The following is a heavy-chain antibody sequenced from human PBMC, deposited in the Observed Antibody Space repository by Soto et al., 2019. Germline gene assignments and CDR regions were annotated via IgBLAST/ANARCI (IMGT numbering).Heavy chain of an antibody. CDR1: GFNFNAYA. CDR2: ISWNSGSI. V-gene: IGHV3-9*01. Sequence: EVQLVESGGGLVQPGRSLRLSCVASGFNFNAYAMHWVRQAPGKGLEWVSGISWNSGSIGYAHSMQGRFTISRDNAKNSLYLQMNSLTADDTALYYCAKEANDGDYDGQVYFDHWGQGTLVTVSS. J-gene: IGHJ4*02. CDR3: AKEANDGDYDGQVYFDH. D-gene: IGHD4-17*01.